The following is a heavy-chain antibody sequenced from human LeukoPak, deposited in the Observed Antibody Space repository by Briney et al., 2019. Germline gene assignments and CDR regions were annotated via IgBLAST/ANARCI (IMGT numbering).Heavy chain of an antibody. CDR1: GFTFSSYA. V-gene: IGHV3-23*01. CDR2: IGVSGGST. Sequence: GGSLRLSCAASGFTFSSYAMNWVRQVPGKGLEWVSGIGVSGGSTYYADSVKGRFTISRDNSKNTLYLQMNSLRAEDTAVYYCAKGPDSGLRYFDYWGQGTLVTVSS. CDR3: AKGPDSGLRYFDY. D-gene: IGHD5-12*01. J-gene: IGHJ4*02.